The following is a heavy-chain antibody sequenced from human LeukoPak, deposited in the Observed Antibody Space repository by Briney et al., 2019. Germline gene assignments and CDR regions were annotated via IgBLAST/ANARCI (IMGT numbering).Heavy chain of an antibody. CDR3: AREEGATTKRIYYFDY. CDR1: GYTFTSYG. D-gene: IGHD1-26*01. J-gene: IGHJ4*02. Sequence: GASVKVSCKASGYTFTSYGISWVRQAPGQGLEWMGWISAYNGNTNYAQKLQGRVTMTTDTSTSTAYMELRSLRSDDTAVYYCAREEGATTKRIYYFDYWGQGTLVTVSS. V-gene: IGHV1-18*01. CDR2: ISAYNGNT.